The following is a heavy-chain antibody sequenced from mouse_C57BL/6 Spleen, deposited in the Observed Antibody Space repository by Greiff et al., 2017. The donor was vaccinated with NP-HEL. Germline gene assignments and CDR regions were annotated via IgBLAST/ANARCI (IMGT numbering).Heavy chain of an antibody. J-gene: IGHJ2*01. CDR2: IYPGDGAT. CDR1: GYAFSSSW. CDR3: ASGYGYFDY. V-gene: IGHV1-82*01. D-gene: IGHD2-2*01. Sequence: VMLVESGPELVKPGASVKISCKASGYAFSSSWMNWVKQRPGKGLEWIGRIYPGDGATNYNGQFKGKATLTADKSSSTAYMQLSSLTSEDSAVYVCASGYGYFDYWGQGTTLTVSS.